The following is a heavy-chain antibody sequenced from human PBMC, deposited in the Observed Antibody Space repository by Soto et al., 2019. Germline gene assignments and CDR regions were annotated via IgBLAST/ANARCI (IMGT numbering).Heavy chain of an antibody. J-gene: IGHJ5*01. CDR2: VSGTGDNT. CDR1: GFSFSDYT. V-gene: IGHV3-23*01. Sequence: EVQLLESGGGLVQPGGSLKLSRAASGFSFSDYTMVWVRQGQGQGLEWVSSVSGTGDNTEYADSVKGRFIISRDNFRNTVHLQMNSLRVEDSAVYFCAKDRHGKNNWFESWGRGTLVTVSS. D-gene: IGHD4-17*01. CDR3: AKDRHGKNNWFES.